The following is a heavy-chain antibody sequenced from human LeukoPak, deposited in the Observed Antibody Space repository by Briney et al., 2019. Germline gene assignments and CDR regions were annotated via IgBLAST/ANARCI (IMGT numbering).Heavy chain of an antibody. CDR3: ARVSWGY. Sequence: KPSETLSLTCAVYGGSFSGYYWSWIRHPPGKGLEWIGEINHSGSTNYNPSLKSRVTISVDTSKNQFSLEPSAVTAADTAVYYCARVSWGYWGQGTLVTVSS. V-gene: IGHV4-34*01. CDR1: GGSFSGYY. CDR2: INHSGST. D-gene: IGHD7-27*01. J-gene: IGHJ4*02.